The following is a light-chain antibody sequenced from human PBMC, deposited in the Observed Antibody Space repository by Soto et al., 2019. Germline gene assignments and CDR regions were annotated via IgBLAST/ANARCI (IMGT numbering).Light chain of an antibody. V-gene: IGLV1-51*01. CDR3: GSWDSSLSAYV. CDR1: SSNIGGNS. CDR2: DDN. J-gene: IGLJ1*01. Sequence: QSVLTQQPPVAAAPGQKVTISCSVSSSNIGGNSVSWYQQLPGTAPKLLIYDDNKRPSGIPDRFSGSKSGTSATLGITGFQTGDGADYYCGSWDSSLSAYVFGTGTKVTVL.